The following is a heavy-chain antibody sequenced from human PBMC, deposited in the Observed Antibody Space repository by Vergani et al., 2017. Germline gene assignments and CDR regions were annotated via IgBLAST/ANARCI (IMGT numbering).Heavy chain of an antibody. V-gene: IGHV1-69*14. CDR1: GGTFSSYA. CDR2: IIPIFGTA. J-gene: IGHJ6*02. Sequence: QVQLVQSGAEVKKPGSSVKVSCKASGGTFSSYAISWVRQAPGQGLEWMGRIIPIFGTANYAQKFQGRVTITADKSTSTAYMELSSLRSEDTAVYYCAKADCTGGREYYDGMDVWGQGTTVTVSS. CDR3: AKADCTGGREYYDGMDV. D-gene: IGHD2-8*02.